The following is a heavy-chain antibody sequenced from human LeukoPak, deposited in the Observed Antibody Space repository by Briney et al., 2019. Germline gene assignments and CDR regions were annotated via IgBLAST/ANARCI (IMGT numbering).Heavy chain of an antibody. D-gene: IGHD1-14*01. Sequence: GGSLRLSCVASGFPFSSYWMTWVRQAPGKGLEWVANIKQDGSEKYYVDSVKGRFTISRDNAKNSLYLQMNSLRAEDTAVYYCARVTPGFDPWGQGTLVTVSS. CDR3: ARVTPGFDP. V-gene: IGHV3-7*03. J-gene: IGHJ5*02. CDR2: IKQDGSEK. CDR1: GFPFSSYW.